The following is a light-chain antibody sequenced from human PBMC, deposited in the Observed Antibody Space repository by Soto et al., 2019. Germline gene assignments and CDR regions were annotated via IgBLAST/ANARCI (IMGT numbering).Light chain of an antibody. Sequence: QSALTQPASVSGSPGQSITISCTGISNDVGTYNLVSWYQHHPGKAPKLIIYEPSKRPSGVPNRFSGSKSGNTASLTISGLHAEDEADYYCCSYGRSVVFGGGTKVTVL. CDR1: SNDVGTYNL. CDR3: CSYGRSVV. V-gene: IGLV2-23*01. CDR2: EPS. J-gene: IGLJ2*01.